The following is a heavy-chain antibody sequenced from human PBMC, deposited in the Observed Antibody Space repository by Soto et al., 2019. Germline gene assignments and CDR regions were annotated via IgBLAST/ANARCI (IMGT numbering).Heavy chain of an antibody. CDR2: ISSSSSTI. CDR1: GFTFGGFR. J-gene: IGHJ5*02. V-gene: IGHV3-48*02. CDR3: ARVRRAGNWFDP. Sequence: EVQLVESGGGWLQLGGSRRLSCAASGFTFGGFRMNWVGRAPGKGLEWVSYISSSSSTIYYADSVKGRFTISRDNAKNSLYLQMNSLRDEDTAVYYCARVRRAGNWFDPWGQGTLVTVSS.